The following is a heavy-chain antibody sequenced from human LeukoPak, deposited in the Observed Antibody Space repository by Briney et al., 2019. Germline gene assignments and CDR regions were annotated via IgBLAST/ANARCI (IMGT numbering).Heavy chain of an antibody. Sequence: GGSLRLSCAASGFTFSSYAMHWVRQAPGKGLEWVAFIRYDGSNKYYADSVEGRFTISRDNSKNTLYLQMNSLRAEDTAVYYCAKGLIAAAGTLNYWGQGTLVTVSS. CDR1: GFTFSSYA. V-gene: IGHV3-30*02. CDR3: AKGLIAAAGTLNY. D-gene: IGHD6-13*01. J-gene: IGHJ4*02. CDR2: IRYDGSNK.